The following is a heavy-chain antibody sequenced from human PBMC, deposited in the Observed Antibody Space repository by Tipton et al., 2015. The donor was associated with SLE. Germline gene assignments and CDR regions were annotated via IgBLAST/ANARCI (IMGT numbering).Heavy chain of an antibody. CDR2: IYHSGST. Sequence: TLSLTCTVSGHSISSGYYWGWIRQPPGKGLEWIGSIYHSGSTYYNPSLKSRVTISVDTSKNQFSLKLSSVTAADTAVYYCARTSGNYYYWGQGTLVTVSS. CDR3: ARTSGNYYY. D-gene: IGHD1-26*01. CDR1: GHSISSGYY. V-gene: IGHV4-38-2*02. J-gene: IGHJ4*02.